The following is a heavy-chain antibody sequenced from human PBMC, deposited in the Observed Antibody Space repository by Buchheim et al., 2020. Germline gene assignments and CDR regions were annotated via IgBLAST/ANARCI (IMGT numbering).Heavy chain of an antibody. CDR2: ISYDGSNK. D-gene: IGHD2-2*03. J-gene: IGHJ6*02. Sequence: QVQLVESGGGVVQPGRSLRLSCAASGFTFSSYAMHWVRQAPGKGLEWVAVISYDGSNKYYADSVKGRFTISRDNSKTTLYLQMNSLRAEDTAVYYCARNLGYCSSTSCTLYYYYGMDVWGQGTT. V-gene: IGHV3-30*04. CDR3: ARNLGYCSSTSCTLYYYYGMDV. CDR1: GFTFSSYA.